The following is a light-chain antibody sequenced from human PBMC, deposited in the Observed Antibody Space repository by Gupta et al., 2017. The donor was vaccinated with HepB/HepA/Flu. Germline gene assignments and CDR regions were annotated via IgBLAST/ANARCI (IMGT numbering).Light chain of an antibody. CDR1: RPNIGTNY. Sequence: QSVFTPPPSVSAAPGQKVTISCSGSRPNIGTNYVSGYQQLPGTAPRRLTDDNNKRPSGMPDRFSGTKSGTSATLGITGHQTGDEADDYCGAWDSSLSAGVFGGGTKLTGL. CDR3: GAWDSSLSAGV. V-gene: IGLV1-51*01. J-gene: IGLJ2*01. CDR2: DNN.